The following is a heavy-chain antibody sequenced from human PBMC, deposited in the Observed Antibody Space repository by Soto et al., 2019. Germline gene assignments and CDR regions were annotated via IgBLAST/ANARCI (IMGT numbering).Heavy chain of an antibody. J-gene: IGHJ4*01. V-gene: IGHV3-33*01. CDR2: IWFDGSKK. D-gene: IGHD6-13*01. CDR1: GFIFNNFG. Sequence: LRLSCAASGFIFNNFGIHWVRQAPGKGLEWVAVIWFDGSKKFYADSVKGRFTISRDSSKNTVDLEMNSLRVEDTAVYHCASAGQQLVWYFDYWGHGTLVTVSS. CDR3: ASAGQQLVWYFDY.